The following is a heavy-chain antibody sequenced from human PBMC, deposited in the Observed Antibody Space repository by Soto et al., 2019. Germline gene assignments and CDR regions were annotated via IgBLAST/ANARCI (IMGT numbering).Heavy chain of an antibody. Sequence: ASVKVSCKASGYTFTSYAMHWVRQAPGQRLEWMGWINAGNGNTKYSQKFQGRVTITRDTSASTAYMELSSLRSEDTAVYYCARSLRSGSYYILNYYYYGMDVWGQGTTVTVSS. CDR2: INAGNGNT. D-gene: IGHD3-10*01. CDR3: ARSLRSGSYYILNYYYYGMDV. CDR1: GYTFTSYA. V-gene: IGHV1-3*01. J-gene: IGHJ6*02.